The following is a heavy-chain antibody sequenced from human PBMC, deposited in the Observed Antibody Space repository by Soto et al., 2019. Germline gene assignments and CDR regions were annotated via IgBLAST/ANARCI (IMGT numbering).Heavy chain of an antibody. CDR3: ARETGTAAGTSYYYYYGMDV. D-gene: IGHD6-13*01. J-gene: IGHJ6*02. CDR1: GGTFSSYA. Sequence: ASVKVSCKASGGTFSSYAISWVRQAPGQGLEWMGGIIPIFGTANYAQKFQGRVTITADESTSTAYMELSSLRSEDTAVYYCARETGTAAGTSYYYYYGMDVWGQGTTVTVSS. CDR2: IIPIFGTA. V-gene: IGHV1-69*13.